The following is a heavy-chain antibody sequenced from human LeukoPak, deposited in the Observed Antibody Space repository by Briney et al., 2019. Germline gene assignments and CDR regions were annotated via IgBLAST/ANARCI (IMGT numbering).Heavy chain of an antibody. CDR1: GFTFNNYG. Sequence: GGSLRLSCSASGFTFNNYGMSWVRQAPGKGLEWVSSISGSGNSTYYADSVKGRFTISRDNSKNTLYLQMNSLRAEDTAVYYCAKAPNYDSSGYRRYWGQGTLVTVSS. CDR2: ISGSGNST. CDR3: AKAPNYDSSGYRRY. D-gene: IGHD3-22*01. V-gene: IGHV3-23*01. J-gene: IGHJ4*02.